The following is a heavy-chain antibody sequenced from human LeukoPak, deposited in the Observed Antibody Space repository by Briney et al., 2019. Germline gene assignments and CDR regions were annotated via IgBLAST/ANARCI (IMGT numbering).Heavy chain of an antibody. CDR2: IYTSVNT. CDR1: GGSISSGSYY. V-gene: IGHV4-61*02. Sequence: SETLSLTCTVSGGSISSGSYYWSWIRQPAGKGLEWIGRIYTSVNTNYNPSLKSRVSISVVTSKNQFSLQLSSVTAAHTAVYYCARGRGNFDYWGQGTLVTVSS. J-gene: IGHJ4*02. D-gene: IGHD3-16*01. CDR3: ARGRGNFDY.